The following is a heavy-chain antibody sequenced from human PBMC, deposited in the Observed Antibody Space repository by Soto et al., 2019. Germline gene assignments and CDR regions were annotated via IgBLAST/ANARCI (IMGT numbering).Heavy chain of an antibody. J-gene: IGHJ4*02. V-gene: IGHV3-33*01. CDR3: ARDIKWVGELPSGYFDY. CDR1: GFSFSIYG. CDR2: IWYDGRNK. Sequence: GGSLRLSCAASGFSFSIYGMHWVRQAPGKGLEWVAVIWYDGRNKYYVDSVEGRFTISRDNSKNTLYLQMNRMRAEDTAVYYCARDIKWVGELPSGYFDYWGQGILVTVSS. D-gene: IGHD3-10*01.